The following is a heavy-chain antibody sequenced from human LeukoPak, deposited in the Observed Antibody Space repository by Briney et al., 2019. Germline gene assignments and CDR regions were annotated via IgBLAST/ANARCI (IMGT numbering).Heavy chain of an antibody. CDR1: GGSFSGYY. V-gene: IGHV4-34*01. Sequence: SETLSLTCAVYGGSFSGYYWSWIRQPPGKGLEWIGEINHSGSTNYNPSLKSRVTISVDTSKNQFSLKLSSVTAADTAVYYCARGRGTFDIWGQGTMVTVSS. J-gene: IGHJ3*02. CDR2: INHSGST. D-gene: IGHD1-1*01. CDR3: ARGRGTFDI.